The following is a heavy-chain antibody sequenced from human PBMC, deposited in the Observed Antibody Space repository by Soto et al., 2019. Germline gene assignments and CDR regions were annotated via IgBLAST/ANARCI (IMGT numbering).Heavy chain of an antibody. J-gene: IGHJ4*02. CDR1: GGTFSSYA. CDR2: IIPISCTA. Sequence: QVQLVQSGAEVKKPGSSVKVSCKASGGTFSSYAISWVRQAPGQGLEWMGGIIPISCTANYAQKFQGRVTITADESTSPAYMELSSLRSEDTAVYYCARKGASGSHIGYWGQATLVTVSS. V-gene: IGHV1-69*01. CDR3: ARKGASGSHIGY. D-gene: IGHD3-22*01.